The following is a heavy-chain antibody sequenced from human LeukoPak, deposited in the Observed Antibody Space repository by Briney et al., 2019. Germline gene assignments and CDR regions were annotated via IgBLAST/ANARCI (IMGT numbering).Heavy chain of an antibody. J-gene: IGHJ4*02. CDR3: ATSDLAY. Sequence: GGSLRLSCAASGFTFSSYEMNWVRQAPGKGLEWVSYLSRSGINIYYADSVKGRFTISRDNAKNSLYLQMNSLRAEDTAVYYCATSDLAYWGQGTLVTVSS. CDR1: GFTFSSYE. V-gene: IGHV3-48*03. CDR2: LSRSGINI.